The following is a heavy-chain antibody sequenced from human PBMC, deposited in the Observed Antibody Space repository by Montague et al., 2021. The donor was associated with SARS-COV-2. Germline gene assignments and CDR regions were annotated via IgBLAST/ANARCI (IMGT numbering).Heavy chain of an antibody. CDR3: ARTRYYDYYWGNYPGVDY. D-gene: IGHD3-16*02. CDR2: IDWDDEK. J-gene: IGHJ4*02. Sequence: PALVKPTQTLTVTCTFSGFSLNTSGMCVSWIRQPPGKALEWLARIDWDDEKYYSTSLKTRLTISSDTYKNQVVLRMINMDPVDTATFYCARTRYYDYYWGNYPGVDYWGQGTLVTVSS. CDR1: GFSLNTSGMC. V-gene: IGHV2-70*11.